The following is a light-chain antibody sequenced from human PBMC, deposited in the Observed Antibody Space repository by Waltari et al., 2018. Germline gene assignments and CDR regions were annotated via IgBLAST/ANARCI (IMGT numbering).Light chain of an antibody. CDR3: FACRGGNTLV. CDR2: YVM. V-gene: IGLV2-14*03. CDR1: SNDVGAYDF. Sequence: QSALTQPASVSGSPGQSITISCTGTSNDVGAYDFVSWYRQYPGEAPKLMIYYVMNRPSGVSDRFSGSKSANTASLTISGLQADDEGDYYCFACRGGNTLVFGGGTKVTVL. J-gene: IGLJ2*01.